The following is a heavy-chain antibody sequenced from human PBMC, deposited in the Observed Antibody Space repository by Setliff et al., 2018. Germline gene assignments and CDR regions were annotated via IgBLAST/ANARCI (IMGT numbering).Heavy chain of an antibody. CDR3: ERLVRYCTVTACQRTSGDDL. CDR2: ISPHSGRA. V-gene: IGHV1-18*01. D-gene: IGHD2-8*01. Sequence: GASVKVSCKASGYTFSDYGVSWVRQAPGQGLEWMGWISPHSGRAFYAPQFQDRVIMTTDTSTNTAYLDLRSLRSDDTAVYYCERLVRYCTVTACQRTSGDDLWGQGTLVTVSS. CDR1: GYTFSDYG. J-gene: IGHJ5*02.